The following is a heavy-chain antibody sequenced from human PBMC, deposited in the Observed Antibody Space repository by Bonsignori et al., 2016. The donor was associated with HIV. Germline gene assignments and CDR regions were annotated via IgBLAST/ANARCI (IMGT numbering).Heavy chain of an antibody. CDR2: SIIVGAS. Sequence: HLQLQESGPGLVKPSETLSLTCTVSGGSFSSSSHLLGPGSASPRKGWSGLAVSIIVGASSTTRPSRVESPYQKTRSNRQFSLRLTSVTAADTAVYFCARNIPAAGAPYYFDHWGQGMLVTGLL. CDR1: GGSFSSSSHL. D-gene: IGHD6-13*01. CDR3: ARNIPAAGAPYYFDH. V-gene: IGHV4-39*07. J-gene: IGHJ4*02.